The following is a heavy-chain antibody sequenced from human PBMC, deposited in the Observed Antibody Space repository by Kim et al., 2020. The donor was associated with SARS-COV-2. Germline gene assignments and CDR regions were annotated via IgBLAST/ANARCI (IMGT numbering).Heavy chain of an antibody. CDR3: ARRSSSLGAFDI. V-gene: IGHV4-39*01. J-gene: IGHJ3*02. D-gene: IGHD6-13*01. Sequence: SETLSLTCTVSGGSISSSSYYWGWIRQPPGKGLEWIGSIYYSGSTYYNPSLKSRVTISVDTSKNQFSLKLSSVTAADTAVYYCARRSSSLGAFDIWGQGTMVTVSS. CDR2: IYYSGST. CDR1: GGSISSSSYY.